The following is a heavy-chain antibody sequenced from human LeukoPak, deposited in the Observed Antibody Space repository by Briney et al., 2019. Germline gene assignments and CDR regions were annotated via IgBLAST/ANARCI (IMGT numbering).Heavy chain of an antibody. Sequence: ASVKVSCKASGGTFSSYAISWVRQAPGQGLEWMGGIIPIFGTANYAQKFQGRVTITADESTSTAYTELSSLRSEDTAVYYCARDRVTTGESFDYWGQGTLVTVSS. CDR1: GGTFSSYA. CDR3: ARDRVTTGESFDY. D-gene: IGHD4-11*01. CDR2: IIPIFGTA. J-gene: IGHJ4*02. V-gene: IGHV1-69*13.